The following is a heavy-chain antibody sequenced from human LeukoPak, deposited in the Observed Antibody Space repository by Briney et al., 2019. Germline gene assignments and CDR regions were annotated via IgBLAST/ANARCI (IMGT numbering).Heavy chain of an antibody. V-gene: IGHV1-69*06. J-gene: IGHJ5*02. Sequence: SVKVSCKASGGTFSSYAISWVRQAPGQGLEWMGGIIPIFGTANYAQKFQGRVTITADKSTSTAYMELSSLRSDDTAVYYCAKDVDAVAAPFNGWFDPWGQGTLVTVSS. CDR1: GGTFSSYA. CDR3: AKDVDAVAAPFNGWFDP. CDR2: IIPIFGTA. D-gene: IGHD6-6*01.